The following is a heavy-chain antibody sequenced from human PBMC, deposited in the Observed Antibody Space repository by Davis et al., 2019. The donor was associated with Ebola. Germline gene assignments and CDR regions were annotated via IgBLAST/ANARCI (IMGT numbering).Heavy chain of an antibody. CDR1: GYTFTGYF. CDR3: ARAPWGEIDY. CDR2: FSPNSGGS. V-gene: IGHV1-2*02. J-gene: IGHJ4*02. Sequence: ASVKVSCKAFGYTFTGYFIHWVRQAPGQGLEWMGWFSPNSGGSNHAQKFQGRVTTTGDTSISTAYMELTGLTSDDTAVYYCARAPWGEIDYWGQGTLVTVSS. D-gene: IGHD7-27*01.